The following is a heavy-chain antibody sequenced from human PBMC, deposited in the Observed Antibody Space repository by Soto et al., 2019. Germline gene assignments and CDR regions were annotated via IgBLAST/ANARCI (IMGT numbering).Heavy chain of an antibody. V-gene: IGHV5-51*01. D-gene: IGHD3-22*01. J-gene: IGHJ4*02. CDR3: ARQIYDSDTGPNFQYYFDS. CDR1: GYDFPTYW. Sequence: GESLKISCKCSGYDFPTYWIGWLRQTPGRGLEWMGIIYPGDSDTRYSPSFQGQVTISVDKSLSTTYLQWRGLKASDSAKYYCARQIYDSDTGPNFQYYFDSWGQGTPVTVSS. CDR2: IYPGDSDT.